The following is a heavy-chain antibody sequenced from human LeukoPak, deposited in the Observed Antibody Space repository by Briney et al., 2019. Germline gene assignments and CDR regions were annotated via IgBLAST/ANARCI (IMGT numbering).Heavy chain of an antibody. J-gene: IGHJ4*02. CDR2: IYYSGST. Sequence: SQTLSLTCTVSGASISSGDYYWSWIRQPPGKGLEWIGYIYYSGSTYYNPSLKSRVTISVDTSKNQFSLKLSSVTAADTAVYYCARDGDSPLGYFDYWGQGTLVTVSS. CDR1: GASISSGDYY. D-gene: IGHD2-21*01. CDR3: ARDGDSPLGYFDY. V-gene: IGHV4-30-4*01.